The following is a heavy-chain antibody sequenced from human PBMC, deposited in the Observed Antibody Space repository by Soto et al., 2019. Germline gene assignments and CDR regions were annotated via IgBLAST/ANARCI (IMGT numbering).Heavy chain of an antibody. V-gene: IGHV1-69*13. CDR1: GGTFSSYT. CDR2: IIPMFGTA. J-gene: IGHJ5*02. Sequence: SVKVSCKASGGTFSSYTISWVRQAPGQGLEWMGGIIPMFGTAKYAQKFQGRVTITADESTSTAYMDLSSLRSEDTAVYYCVRAGYCSGGSCSSDWFDPWGQGXLVTVYS. D-gene: IGHD2-15*01. CDR3: VRAGYCSGGSCSSDWFDP.